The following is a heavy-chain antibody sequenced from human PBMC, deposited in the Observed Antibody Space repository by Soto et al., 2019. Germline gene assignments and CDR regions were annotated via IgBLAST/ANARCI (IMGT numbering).Heavy chain of an antibody. CDR3: AAVEDSSSSDAFDI. CDR2: IVVGSGNT. V-gene: IGHV1-58*01. CDR1: GFTFTSSA. D-gene: IGHD6-6*01. J-gene: IGHJ3*02. Sequence: SVKVSCKASGFTFTSSAVQWVRQARGQRLEWIGWIVVGSGNTNYAQKFQERVTITRDMSTSTAYMELSSLRSEDTAVYYCAAVEDSSSSDAFDIWGQGTMVTV.